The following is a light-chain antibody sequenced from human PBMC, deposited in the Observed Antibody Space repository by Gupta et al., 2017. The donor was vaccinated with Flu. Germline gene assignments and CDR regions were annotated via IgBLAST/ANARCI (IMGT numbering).Light chain of an antibody. V-gene: IGLV2-14*01. CDR2: EVS. CDR1: ISDVGNYKY. CDR3: TSYTDSSTVV. J-gene: IGLJ3*02. Sequence: QSALTQPASVSGSPGQSITISCTGTISDVGNYKYVSWYQQPSGKAHKLMIYEVSNRPSGVSNRFSGAKADNTASLTISGLQAEDEGDYYRTSYTDSSTVVVGGGTKLTVL.